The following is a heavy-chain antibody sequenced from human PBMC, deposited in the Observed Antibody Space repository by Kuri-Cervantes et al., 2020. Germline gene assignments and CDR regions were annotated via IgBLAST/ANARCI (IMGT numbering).Heavy chain of an antibody. D-gene: IGHD1-26*01. V-gene: IGHV3-21*06. CDR1: GFTFSAFS. CDR2: ISSSSSYI. J-gene: IGHJ5*02. Sequence: GESLKISCVTSGFTFSAFSMNWVRQAPGKGPEWVSSISSSSSYIYYADSVRGRFTISRDNAKNSLYLQMNSLRVDDTSVYYCTRDQKWEAPHYQDLWGQGTLVTVSS. CDR3: TRDQKWEAPHYQDL.